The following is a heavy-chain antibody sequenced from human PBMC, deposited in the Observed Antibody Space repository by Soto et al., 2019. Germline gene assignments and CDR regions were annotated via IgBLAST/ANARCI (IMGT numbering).Heavy chain of an antibody. CDR2: ISGTGGSDSGGRT. CDR3: AKAVHAPSPSPDH. CDR1: GFTFSNYA. V-gene: IGHV3-23*01. Sequence: EVQLLESGGGLVQPGGSLRLSCAASGFTFSNYAMSWVRQAPGKGLEWVSSISGTGGSDSGGRTYSADPVKGRFTSARDNSKDTGYLQINSLSAEDTAVYYGAKAVHAPSPSPDHWGQGTLVTVSS. D-gene: IGHD2-2*01. J-gene: IGHJ4*02.